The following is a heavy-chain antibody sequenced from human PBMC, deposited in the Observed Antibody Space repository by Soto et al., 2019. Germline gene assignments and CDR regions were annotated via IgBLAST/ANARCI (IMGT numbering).Heavy chain of an antibody. CDR1: GFTFSIYV. J-gene: IGHJ6*01. CDR2: ISFDGSDK. CDR3: ARKCSSTSCHQFYYYYALDV. Sequence: GGALIVSCASSGFTFSIYVMHWVRQAPGKGPDLVALISFDGSDKFYADSVNGRFTISRDNSKNTLYLQMNTLRPEDTAVYYCARKCSSTSCHQFYYYYALDVWGQGTTVTVSS. D-gene: IGHD2-2*01. V-gene: IGHV3-30-3*01.